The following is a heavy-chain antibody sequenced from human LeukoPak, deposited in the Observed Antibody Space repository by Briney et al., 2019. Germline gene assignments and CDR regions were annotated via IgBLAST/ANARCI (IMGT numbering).Heavy chain of an antibody. V-gene: IGHV1-46*01. CDR2: INPSGGST. D-gene: IGHD5-12*01. CDR3: ARVRRHLVATTTKGYFDY. CDR1: GYTFTSYY. J-gene: IGHJ4*02. Sequence: GASVKVSCKASGYTFTSYYMHWVRQAPGQGLEWMGIINPSGGSTSYAQKFQGRVTMTRDTSTSTVYMELSSLRSEDMAVYYCARVRRHLVATTTKGYFDYWGQGTLVTVSS.